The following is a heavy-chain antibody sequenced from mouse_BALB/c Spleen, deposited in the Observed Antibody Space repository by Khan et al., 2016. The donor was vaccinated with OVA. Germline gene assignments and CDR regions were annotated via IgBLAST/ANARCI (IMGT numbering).Heavy chain of an antibody. D-gene: IGHD4-1*01. Sequence: VKLQQSGPELVKPGASVRISCKASGYTFTSYYIHWVRQRPGQGLEWIGWIYPTYVDTKYNEKFKGKATLTADKSSSAAYMQFSSLTSEDSAVYFCARSDSGTVFDYWGQGTTLTVSS. J-gene: IGHJ2*01. CDR2: IYPTYVDT. V-gene: IGHV1S56*01. CDR1: GYTFTSYY. CDR3: ARSDSGTVFDY.